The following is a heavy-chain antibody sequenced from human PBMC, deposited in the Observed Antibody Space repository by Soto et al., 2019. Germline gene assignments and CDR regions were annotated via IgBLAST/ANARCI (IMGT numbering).Heavy chain of an antibody. J-gene: IGHJ6*02. CDR3: AIMIVVTGYGMDV. Sequence: PSETLSLTCAVYGGSFSGYYWSWIRQPPGKGLEWIGEINHSGSTNYNPSLKSRVTISVDTSKNQFSLKLSSVTAADTAVYYCAIMIVVTGYGMDVWGQGTTVTVSS. CDR1: GGSFSGYY. D-gene: IGHD3-22*01. V-gene: IGHV4-34*01. CDR2: INHSGST.